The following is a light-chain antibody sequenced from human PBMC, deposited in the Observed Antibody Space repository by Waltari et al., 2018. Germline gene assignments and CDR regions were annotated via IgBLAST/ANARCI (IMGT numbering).Light chain of an antibody. J-gene: IGKJ1*01. CDR3: QQYNNWPTWT. CDR2: DAS. V-gene: IGKV3-15*01. CDR1: HSVKTK. Sequence: EVVMTQSPATLSVSPGERATLSCRASHSVKTKLAWYQQKPGQAPRLVIFDASTRATGIPARFSGSGSGTEFTLTISSLQPEDSAVYYCQQYNNWPTWTFGQGAKVEIK.